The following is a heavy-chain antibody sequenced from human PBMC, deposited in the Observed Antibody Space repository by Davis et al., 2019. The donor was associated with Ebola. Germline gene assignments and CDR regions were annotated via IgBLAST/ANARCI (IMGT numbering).Heavy chain of an antibody. J-gene: IGHJ4*02. V-gene: IGHV4-39*01. CDR2: IFYSGST. CDR3: ARHRTYYGDYKEGPHDS. CDR1: GASISSSSYY. D-gene: IGHD4-17*01. Sequence: SETLSLTCTVSGASISSSSYYWGWIRQPPGKGLEWIASIFYSGSTYYNPSLKSRVTMSLDTSKNQVSLKLSSVTAADTAAYYCARHRTYYGDYKEGPHDSWGQGTLVTVSS.